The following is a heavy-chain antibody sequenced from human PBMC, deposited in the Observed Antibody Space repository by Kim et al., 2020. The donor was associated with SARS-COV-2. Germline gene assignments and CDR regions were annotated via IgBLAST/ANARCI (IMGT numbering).Heavy chain of an antibody. V-gene: IGHV1-18*01. D-gene: IGHD3-3*01. J-gene: IGHJ4*02. CDR2: ISAYNGNT. Sequence: ASVKVSCKASGYTFTSYGISWVRQAPGQGLEWMGWISAYNGNTNYAQKLQGRVTMTTDTSTSTAYMELRSLRSDDTAVYYGARDPRTIFGVVEPGVFDYWGQGTLVTVSS. CDR3: ARDPRTIFGVVEPGVFDY. CDR1: GYTFTSYG.